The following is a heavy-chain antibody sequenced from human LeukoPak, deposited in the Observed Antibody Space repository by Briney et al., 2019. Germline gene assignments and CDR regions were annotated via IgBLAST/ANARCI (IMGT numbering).Heavy chain of an antibody. Sequence: ASVKVSCKASGYSFTDKYMHWVRQAPGQGLEWMGWINPNSGGTNYAQKFQGRVTMTRDTSITTAYVELSRLRSDDTAIYYCARAGYYNSSGYYYPFDYWGQGTLVTVSS. CDR2: INPNSGGT. CDR1: GYSFTDKY. J-gene: IGHJ4*02. V-gene: IGHV1-2*02. CDR3: ARAGYYNSSGYYYPFDY. D-gene: IGHD3-22*01.